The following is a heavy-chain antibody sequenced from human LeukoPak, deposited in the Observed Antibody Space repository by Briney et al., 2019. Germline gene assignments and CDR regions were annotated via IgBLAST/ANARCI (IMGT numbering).Heavy chain of an antibody. V-gene: IGHV4-39*01. J-gene: IGHJ3*02. CDR2: MSYPRNT. Sequence: PADTLSLTCTLSGGSLSSSGYYWRSIRRSPAKGLEWIGSMSYPRNTYSNPALKHHVTISIDTPKHQFSLQWSPVTAADTTVCYSAVSFYNNPEHAFDIWGQGTMVTVSS. CDR3: AVSFYNNPEHAFDI. CDR1: GGSLSSSGYY. D-gene: IGHD2/OR15-2a*01.